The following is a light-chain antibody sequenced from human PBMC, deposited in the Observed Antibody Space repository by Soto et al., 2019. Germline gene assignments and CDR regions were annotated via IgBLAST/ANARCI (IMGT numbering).Light chain of an antibody. CDR2: GAS. CDR1: QTVSNNY. CDR3: QQYGSSRT. Sequence: EIVLTQSPGTLSLSPGERATLSCRASQTVSNNYLAWYQQKPGQAPRLFIYGASTRATGIPDRFSGSGSGTDFTLTISILEPEDFAGYYCQQYGSSRTFGQGAKLES. V-gene: IGKV3-20*01. J-gene: IGKJ1*01.